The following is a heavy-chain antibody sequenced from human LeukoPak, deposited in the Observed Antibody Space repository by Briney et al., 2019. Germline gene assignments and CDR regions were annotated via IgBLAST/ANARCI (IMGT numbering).Heavy chain of an antibody. CDR3: ARDRGLSSSSWYNWFDP. D-gene: IGHD6-13*01. V-gene: IGHV4-59*01. CDR1: GGSISSYY. Sequence: SETLSLTCTVSGGSISSYYWSWIRQPPGKGLEWIGYIYYSGSTNYNPSLKSRVTIPVDTSKNQFSLKLSSVTAADTAVYYCARDRGLSSSSWYNWFDPWGQGTLVTVSS. CDR2: IYYSGST. J-gene: IGHJ5*02.